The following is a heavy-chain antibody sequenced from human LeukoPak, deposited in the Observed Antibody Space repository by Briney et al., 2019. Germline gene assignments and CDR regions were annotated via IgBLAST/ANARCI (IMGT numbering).Heavy chain of an antibody. CDR1: GDSISSSSYY. CDR2: ISYSGST. Sequence: SETLSLTCTVSGDSISSSSYYWGWIRQPPGKGLEWIGTISYSGSTYYNPSLKSRVTISVDTSKNQISLKLSSVTAADTAVYYCARHGSSSSWKRFDYWGQGTLVTVSS. V-gene: IGHV4-39*01. D-gene: IGHD6-13*01. J-gene: IGHJ4*02. CDR3: ARHGSSSSWKRFDY.